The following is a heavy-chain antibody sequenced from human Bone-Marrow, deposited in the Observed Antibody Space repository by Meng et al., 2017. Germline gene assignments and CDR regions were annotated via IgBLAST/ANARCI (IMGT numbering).Heavy chain of an antibody. Sequence: SETLSLTCTVSGGSISSYYWSWIRQPPGKGLEWIGYIYYSGSTNYNPSLKSRVTISVDTSKNQFSLKLSSVTAADTAVYYCASSDYGDNPWAFDIWGPGTMVTVSS. D-gene: IGHD4-17*01. V-gene: IGHV4-59*01. CDR1: GGSISSYY. CDR3: ASSDYGDNPWAFDI. CDR2: IYYSGST. J-gene: IGHJ3*02.